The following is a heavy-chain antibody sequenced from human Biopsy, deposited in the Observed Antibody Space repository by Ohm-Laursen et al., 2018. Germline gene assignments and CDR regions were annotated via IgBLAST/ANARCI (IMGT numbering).Heavy chain of an antibody. D-gene: IGHD2-8*01. V-gene: IGHV3-33*06. CDR2: IWYDGSIK. J-gene: IGHJ4*02. CDR1: GFTFSSYG. Sequence: SLRLSCTASGFTFSSYGMHWVRQAPGKGLEWVAAIWYDGSIKNYADSVKGRFTISRDNSKNTLYLQMNSLRGEDTAVYYCAKCMTGGSNYYFHHCGQGTLVTVSS. CDR3: AKCMTGGSNYYFHH.